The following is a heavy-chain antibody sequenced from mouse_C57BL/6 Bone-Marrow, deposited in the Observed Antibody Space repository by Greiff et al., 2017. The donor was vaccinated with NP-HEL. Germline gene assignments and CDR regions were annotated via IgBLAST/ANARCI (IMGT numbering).Heavy chain of an antibody. CDR3: ARYDWYAMDY. D-gene: IGHD2-13*01. V-gene: IGHV1-81*01. Sequence: VMLVESGAELARPGASVKLSCKASGYTFTSYGISWVKQRTGQGLEWIGEIYPRSGNTYYNEKFKGKATLTADKSSSTAYMELRSLTSEDSAVYFCARYDWYAMDYWGQGTSVTVSS. CDR1: GYTFTSYG. J-gene: IGHJ4*01. CDR2: IYPRSGNT.